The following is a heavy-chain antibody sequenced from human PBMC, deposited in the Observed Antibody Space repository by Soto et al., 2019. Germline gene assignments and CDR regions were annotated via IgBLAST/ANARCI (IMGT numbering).Heavy chain of an antibody. J-gene: IGHJ6*03. CDR1: GFTFSSYG. D-gene: IGHD6-13*01. Sequence: GGSLRLSCAASGFTFSSYGMHWVRQAPGKGLEWVAVIWYDGSNKYYADSVKGRFTISRDNSKNTLYLQMNSLRAEDTAVYYCARDTGGQQLLYMDVWGKGTTVTVSS. CDR3: ARDTGGQQLLYMDV. V-gene: IGHV3-33*01. CDR2: IWYDGSNK.